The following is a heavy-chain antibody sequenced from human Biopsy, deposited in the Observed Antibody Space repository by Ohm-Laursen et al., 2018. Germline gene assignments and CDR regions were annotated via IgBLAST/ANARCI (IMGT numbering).Heavy chain of an antibody. CDR3: AAPFQYYDSWGGYPPFDH. CDR2: IIAISGVV. J-gene: IGHJ4*02. V-gene: IGHV1-69*10. Sequence: SAKASCKVSGGTFTKYAISWVRQAPGEGLEWMGGIIAISGVVKYAPKFQGRVSITADKSTTTAYFELSNLISEDTAVYYCAAPFQYYDSWGGYPPFDHWGQGTLVTVSS. CDR1: GGTFTKYA. D-gene: IGHD3-3*01.